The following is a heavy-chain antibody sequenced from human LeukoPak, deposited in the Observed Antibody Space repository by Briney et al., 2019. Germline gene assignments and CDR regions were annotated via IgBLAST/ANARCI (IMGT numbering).Heavy chain of an antibody. CDR2: IKQDRSEK. CDR3: AHGATSWDY. Sequence: PGVSLRLSCAASGFTCSARWMSWHPQAPGKGLEWVANIKQDRSEKYYVDSVKGRFTISRDNTKNSLYLQMNSLRAEDTAVYYCAHGATSWDYWGQGTLVTVSS. CDR1: GFTCSARW. V-gene: IGHV3-7*01. J-gene: IGHJ4*02. D-gene: IGHD2-15*01.